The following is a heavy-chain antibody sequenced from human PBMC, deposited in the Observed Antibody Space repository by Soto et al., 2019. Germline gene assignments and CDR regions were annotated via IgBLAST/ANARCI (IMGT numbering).Heavy chain of an antibody. J-gene: IGHJ3*02. V-gene: IGHV1-69*13. D-gene: IGHD6-13*01. CDR3: AREVAADGTFREDVFDI. CDR2: IIPIFTTT. Sequence: SVKVSCKASGGTFSNHAINWVRQAPGQGLEWMGRIIPIFTTTNYAQKFQGRVTITADESTITAYMELSSLKHDDTAVYYCAREVAADGTFREDVFDIWGQGTMVT. CDR1: GGTFSNHA.